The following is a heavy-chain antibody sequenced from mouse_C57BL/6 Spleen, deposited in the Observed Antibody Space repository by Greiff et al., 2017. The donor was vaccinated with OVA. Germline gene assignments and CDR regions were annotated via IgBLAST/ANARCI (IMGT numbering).Heavy chain of an antibody. CDR2: IYPGDGDT. Sequence: QVQLQQSGPELVKPGASVKISCKASGYAFSSSWMNWVKQRPGKGLEWIGRIYPGDGDTNYNGKFKGKATLTADKSSSTAYMQLSSLTSEDSAVYFCARWRGYYFDYWGQGTTLTVSS. V-gene: IGHV1-82*01. CDR1: GYAFSSSW. CDR3: ARWRGYYFDY. J-gene: IGHJ2*01.